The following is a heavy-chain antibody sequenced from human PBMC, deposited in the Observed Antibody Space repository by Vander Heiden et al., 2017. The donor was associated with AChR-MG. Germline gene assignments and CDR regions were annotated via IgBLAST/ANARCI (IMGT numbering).Heavy chain of an antibody. V-gene: IGHV3-23*01. CDR3: ASSLYDILSGYYQNSMDV. Sequence: EVQRLESGGGCVQPGGSLGLSCAAPGFTFSHHAMTWVRRAPGKGLGWVSTVSSGGGSTTYAASVKGRFTVSRENSKNTLYLQMNSLRAEDTAVSYCASSLYDILSGYYQNSMDVWGKGTTVTVSS. D-gene: IGHD3-9*01. J-gene: IGHJ6*03. CDR1: GFTFSHHA. CDR2: VSSGGGST.